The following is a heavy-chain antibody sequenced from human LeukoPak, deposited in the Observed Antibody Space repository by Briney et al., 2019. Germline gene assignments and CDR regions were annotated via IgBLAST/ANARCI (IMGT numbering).Heavy chain of an antibody. CDR3: ARGFREDYYDSSGYYGY. Sequence: GGSLRLSCAASGFTFSSYGMHWVRQAPGKGLEWVAVIWYDGSNKYYADSVKGRFTISRDNSKNTLYLQMNSLRAEDTAVYYCARGFREDYYDSSGYYGYWGQGTLVTVSS. CDR2: IWYDGSNK. CDR1: GFTFSSYG. D-gene: IGHD3-22*01. V-gene: IGHV3-33*01. J-gene: IGHJ4*02.